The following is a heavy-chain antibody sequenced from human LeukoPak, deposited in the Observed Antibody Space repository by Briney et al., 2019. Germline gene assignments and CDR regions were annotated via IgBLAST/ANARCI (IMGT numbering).Heavy chain of an antibody. Sequence: GGSLRLSCAASGFTFSSYAMSWVRQAPGKGLEWVSAISGSGGSTYYADSVKGRFTISRDNSKNTLYPQMNSLRAEDTAVYYCAREWYLGYDWGAFDIWGQGTMVTVSS. D-gene: IGHD3-9*01. CDR2: ISGSGGST. CDR1: GFTFSSYA. V-gene: IGHV3-23*01. J-gene: IGHJ3*02. CDR3: AREWYLGYDWGAFDI.